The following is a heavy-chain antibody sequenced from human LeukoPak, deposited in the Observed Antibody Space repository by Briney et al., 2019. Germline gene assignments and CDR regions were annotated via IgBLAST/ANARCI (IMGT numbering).Heavy chain of an antibody. V-gene: IGHV4-39*01. CDR1: GGSISSSSYY. Sequence: SETLSLTCTVSGGSISSSSYYWGWIRQPPGKGLEWIGSIYYSGSTYYNPSLKSRVTISVDTSKNQFSLKLSSVTAADTAVYYCARGGQLERRGAFDIWGQGTMVTVSS. J-gene: IGHJ3*02. CDR2: IYYSGST. D-gene: IGHD1-1*01. CDR3: ARGGQLERRGAFDI.